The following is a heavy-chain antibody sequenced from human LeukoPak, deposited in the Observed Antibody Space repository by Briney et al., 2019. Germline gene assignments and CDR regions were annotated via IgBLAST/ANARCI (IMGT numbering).Heavy chain of an antibody. D-gene: IGHD6-19*01. CDR3: ARSSLIAVAGTVYMVV. J-gene: IGHJ6*03. V-gene: IGHV4-61*02. CDR2: IYTSGST. Sequence: SQTLSLTCTVSGGSISSGSYYWSWIQQPAGEGLEWIGRIYTSGSTNYNPSLKSRVTISVDTSKNQFSLKLSSVTAADTAVYYCARSSLIAVAGTVYMVVWGEPPTVTVSS. CDR1: GGSISSGSYY.